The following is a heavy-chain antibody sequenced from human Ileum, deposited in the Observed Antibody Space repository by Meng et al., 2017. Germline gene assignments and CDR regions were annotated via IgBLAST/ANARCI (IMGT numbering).Heavy chain of an antibody. CDR3: AKDGDYYDFWSGYSYWYFDF. Sequence: QVHLVESGGGVVQPGRSLRLSCAGSGFTFTSYGLQWVRQAPGKGLEWVAFISNDGSKKYYRDSVKGRFTISRDNSKNTLYLQMSSLRTDDTAVYYCAKDGDYYDFWSGYSYWYFDFWGRGTLVTVSS. CDR1: GFTFTSYG. CDR2: ISNDGSKK. V-gene: IGHV3-30*18. J-gene: IGHJ2*01. D-gene: IGHD3-3*01.